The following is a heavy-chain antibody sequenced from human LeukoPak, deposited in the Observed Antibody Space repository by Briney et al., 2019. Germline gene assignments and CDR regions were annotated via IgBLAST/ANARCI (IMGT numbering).Heavy chain of an antibody. CDR2: IIPIIGTA. V-gene: IGHV1-69*05. J-gene: IGHJ6*03. D-gene: IGHD4/OR15-4a*01. Sequence: PSVKVSCQASGGTLRSYAISWVRQATGQGLEWMGGIIPIIGTANYAQKFQGRVTITTDESTSTAYMELSSLRSEDTAVYYCARGVRAMVLPYYMDVWGKGTTVTVSS. CDR1: GGTLRSYA. CDR3: ARGVRAMVLPYYMDV.